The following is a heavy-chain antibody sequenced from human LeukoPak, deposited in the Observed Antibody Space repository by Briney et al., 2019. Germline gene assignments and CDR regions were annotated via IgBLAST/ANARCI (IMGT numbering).Heavy chain of an antibody. V-gene: IGHV1-18*01. D-gene: IGHD6-19*01. Sequence: ASVKVSCKASGYTFTSYGISWVRQAPGQGLEWMGWFSAYNGNTNYAQKVQGRVTMTTDTSTSTAYMELRSLRSDDTAVYYCARDHYSSGWYLKDDAFDIWGQGTMVTVSS. CDR3: ARDHYSSGWYLKDDAFDI. CDR1: GYTFTSYG. J-gene: IGHJ3*02. CDR2: FSAYNGNT.